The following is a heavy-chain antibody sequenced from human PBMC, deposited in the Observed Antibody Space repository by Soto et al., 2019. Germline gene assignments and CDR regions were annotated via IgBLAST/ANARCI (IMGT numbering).Heavy chain of an antibody. V-gene: IGHV3-66*01. Sequence: EVQLVESGGDLVQPGGSLRLSCAASGFTVRNNYMSWVRQAPGKGLEWVSVIYSGGGTDYAESVKARFTISRDNPKNTLILQMNSLRAEDTAVYYCARGSSSDYYLAFEYWGQGTLVTVSS. CDR1: GFTVRNNY. CDR3: ARGSSSDYYLAFEY. J-gene: IGHJ4*02. D-gene: IGHD3-22*01. CDR2: IYSGGGT.